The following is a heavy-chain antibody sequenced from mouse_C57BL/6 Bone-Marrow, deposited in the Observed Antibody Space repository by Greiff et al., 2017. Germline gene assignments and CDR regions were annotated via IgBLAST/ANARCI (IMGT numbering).Heavy chain of an antibody. J-gene: IGHJ3*01. CDR3: ARRVITTVVEVRFAY. CDR2: INPNNGGT. Sequence: EVQLVESGPELVKPGASVKIPCKASGYTFTDYNMDWVKQSHGKSLEWIGDINPNNGGTIYNQKFKGKATLTVDKSSSTAYMELRSLTSEDTAVYYCARRVITTVVEVRFAYWGQGTLVTVSA. V-gene: IGHV1-18*01. CDR1: GYTFTDYN. D-gene: IGHD1-1*01.